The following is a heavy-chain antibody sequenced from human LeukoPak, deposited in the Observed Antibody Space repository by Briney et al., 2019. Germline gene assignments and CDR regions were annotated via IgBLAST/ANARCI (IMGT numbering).Heavy chain of an antibody. V-gene: IGHV4-4*02. CDR2: IYYTGSR. CDR3: ARRMRQQLGIYYYYMDV. D-gene: IGHD6-13*01. CDR1: GASISSSDW. J-gene: IGHJ6*03. Sequence: PSETLSLTCVVSGASISSSDWWSWVRQSPGKGLEWIGEIYYTGSRNYNPSLKSRVAMSVDTSKNQFSLKLSSVTAADTAVYYCARRMRQQLGIYYYYMDVWGKGTTVTVSS.